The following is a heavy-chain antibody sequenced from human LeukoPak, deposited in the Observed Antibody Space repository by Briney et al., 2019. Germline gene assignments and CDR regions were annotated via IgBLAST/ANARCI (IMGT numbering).Heavy chain of an antibody. J-gene: IGHJ5*02. V-gene: IGHV1-69*01. CDR2: IIPILGTA. Sequence: ASVKVSCKAPGGTFSSYAISWVRQAPGQGLEWMGGIIPILGTANYAQKFQGRVTITADESTSTAYMELSSLRSEDTAVYYCARDFSGDYVWGSYRYNWFDPWGQGTLVTVSS. D-gene: IGHD3-16*02. CDR1: GGTFSSYA. CDR3: ARDFSGDYVWGSYRYNWFDP.